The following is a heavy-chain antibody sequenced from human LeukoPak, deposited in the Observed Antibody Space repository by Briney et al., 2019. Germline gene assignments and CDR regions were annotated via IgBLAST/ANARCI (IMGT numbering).Heavy chain of an antibody. V-gene: IGHV1-46*01. J-gene: IGHJ4*02. CDR1: GYTFTSNY. CDR2: IYPRDGST. Sequence: GASVKVSCEASGYTFTSNYIHWVRQAPGQGLEWMGMIYPRDGSTSYAQKFQGRVTVTRDTSTSTVHMERSGLRSEDTAVYYCARDQEGFDYWGQGTLVTVSS. CDR3: ARDQEGFDY.